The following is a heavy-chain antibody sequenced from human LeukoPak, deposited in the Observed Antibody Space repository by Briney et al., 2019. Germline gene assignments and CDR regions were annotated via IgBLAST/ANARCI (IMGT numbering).Heavy chain of an antibody. J-gene: IGHJ4*02. D-gene: IGHD3-3*01. CDR1: GFTFSSYA. Sequence: PGGSLRLSCAASGFTFSSYAMHWVRQAPGKGLEWVAVTSYDGSNKYYADSVKGRFTISRDNSKNTLYLQMNSLRAEDTAVYYCARDEGGFWSGYQFDYWGQGTLVTVSS. CDR3: ARDEGGFWSGYQFDY. V-gene: IGHV3-30-3*01. CDR2: TSYDGSNK.